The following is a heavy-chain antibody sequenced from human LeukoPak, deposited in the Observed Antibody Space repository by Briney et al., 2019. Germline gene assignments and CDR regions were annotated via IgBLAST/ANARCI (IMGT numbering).Heavy chain of an antibody. V-gene: IGHV3-7*01. CDR3: ATNWNYRFDY. Sequence: GGSLRLSCAASGFTFSDYWMSWVRKAPGKGLEWVANIKADGSEKHYVDSVKGRFTISRDNAKNSLYLQMNSLRAEDTAVYYCATNWNYRFDYWGQGTLVTVSS. J-gene: IGHJ4*02. CDR1: GFTFSDYW. D-gene: IGHD1-7*01. CDR2: IKADGSEK.